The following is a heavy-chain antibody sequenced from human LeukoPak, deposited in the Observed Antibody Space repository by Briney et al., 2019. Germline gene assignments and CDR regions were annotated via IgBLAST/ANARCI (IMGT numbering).Heavy chain of an antibody. V-gene: IGHV3-23*01. D-gene: IGHD2-2*01. CDR1: GFTFSSCA. CDR2: ISGSGGRP. CDR3: ARHPEPGYCSSTSCHESYFDY. J-gene: IGHJ4*02. Sequence: GGSLILSCAASGFTFSSCAMSWVRQAPGKGLEWVSAISGSGGRPYYADSVKGRFTISRDNSKNTLYLQMNSLRAEDTAVYYCARHPEPGYCSSTSCHESYFDYWGQGTLVTVSS.